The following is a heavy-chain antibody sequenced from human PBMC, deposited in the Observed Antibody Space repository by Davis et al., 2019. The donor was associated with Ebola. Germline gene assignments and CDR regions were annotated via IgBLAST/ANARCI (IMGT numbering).Heavy chain of an antibody. CDR1: GFTFSDYY. CDR2: IYYSGST. V-gene: IGHV4-59*01. J-gene: IGHJ5*02. D-gene: IGHD3-10*01. Sequence: MPGGSLRLSCAASGFTFSDYYMSWIRQPPGKGLEWIGYIYYSGSTNYNPSLKSRVTISVDTSKNQFSLKLSSVTAADTAVYYCARDRGPLGFDPWGQGTLVTVSS. CDR3: ARDRGPLGFDP.